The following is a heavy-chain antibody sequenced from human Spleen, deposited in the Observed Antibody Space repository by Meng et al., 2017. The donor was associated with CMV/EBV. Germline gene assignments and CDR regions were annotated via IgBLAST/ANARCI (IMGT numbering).Heavy chain of an antibody. J-gene: IGHJ4*02. Sequence: ASVKVSCKASGYTFTGYYMHWVRQAPGQGLEWMGWMNPNSGNTGYAQKFQGRVTMTRNTSISTAYMELSSLRSEDTAVYYCARERGYTVTTHFDYWGQGTLVTVSS. CDR3: ARERGYTVTTHFDY. CDR1: GYTFTGYY. V-gene: IGHV1-8*02. CDR2: MNPNSGNT. D-gene: IGHD4-17*01.